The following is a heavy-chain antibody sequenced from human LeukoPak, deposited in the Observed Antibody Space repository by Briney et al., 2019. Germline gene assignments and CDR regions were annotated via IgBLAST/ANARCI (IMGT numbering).Heavy chain of an antibody. CDR1: GFSFRNYN. D-gene: IGHD2-15*01. CDR3: ARGRQSRDRNCSCATCSHPDY. V-gene: IGHV3-21*01. CDR2: ITTGGDYI. Sequence: GGSLRLSSTASGFSFRNYNTNWVRQTPGKGLEWISSITTGGDYIYSAVSLKGRFTISRNDAKNSLYLQMNPLRAEDTGVYFCARGRQSRDRNCSCATCSHPDYWGQGALVTVSS. J-gene: IGHJ4*02.